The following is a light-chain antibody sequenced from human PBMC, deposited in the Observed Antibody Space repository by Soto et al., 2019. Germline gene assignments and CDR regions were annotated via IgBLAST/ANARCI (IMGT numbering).Light chain of an antibody. Sequence: QSALTQPASVSGSPGQSITISCTGTSSDVGAYNYVSWYQQHPGKAPKLMIYEVSYRPSGVSDRFSGSRSGITASLTISGLQAEDESDYYCSSYTSSTTWVFGGGTKVTVL. V-gene: IGLV2-14*01. CDR3: SSYTSSTTWV. J-gene: IGLJ3*02. CDR1: SSDVGAYNY. CDR2: EVS.